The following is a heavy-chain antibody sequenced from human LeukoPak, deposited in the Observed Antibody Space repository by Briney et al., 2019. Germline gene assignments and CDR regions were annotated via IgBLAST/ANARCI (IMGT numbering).Heavy chain of an antibody. CDR1: GFTFSSYA. D-gene: IGHD6-13*01. CDR3: ANFLRDPNQLVLGAFDI. CDR2: ISGSGGST. Sequence: PGGSLRLSCAASGFTFSSYAMSWVRQAPGKGLEWVSAISGSGGSTYYADSVKGRFTISRDNSKNTLYLQMNSLRAEDTAVYYCANFLRDPNQLVLGAFDIWGQGTMVTVSS. V-gene: IGHV3-23*01. J-gene: IGHJ3*02.